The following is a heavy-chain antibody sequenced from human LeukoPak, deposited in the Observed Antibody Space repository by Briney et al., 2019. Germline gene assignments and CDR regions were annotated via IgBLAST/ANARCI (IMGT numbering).Heavy chain of an antibody. J-gene: IGHJ4*02. V-gene: IGHV3-23*01. Sequence: PGGSLTLSCVASGFTLSNYAMNWVRQAPGQGLEWVSVISAAGVTDYADSLKGRFTISSDNSKNTLYLQMDSRRVEDTAVCYCGKANDDYYFDYWGGGTLDSVSS. D-gene: IGHD1-1*01. CDR2: ISAAGVT. CDR3: GKANDDYYFDY. CDR1: GFTLSNYA.